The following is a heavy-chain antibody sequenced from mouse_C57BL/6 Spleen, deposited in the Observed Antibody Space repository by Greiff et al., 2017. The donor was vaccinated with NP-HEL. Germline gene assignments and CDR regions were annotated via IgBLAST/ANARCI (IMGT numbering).Heavy chain of an antibody. J-gene: IGHJ4*01. CDR1: GYTFTSYW. D-gene: IGHD2-10*02. Sequence: VQLQQPGAELVRPGSSVKLSCKASGYTFTSYWMHWVKQRPIQGLEWIGNIDPSDSETHYNQKFKDKATLTVDKSSSTAYMQPSSLTSEDSAVYYCARSYGNYGGAMDYWGQGTSVTVSS. CDR2: IDPSDSET. V-gene: IGHV1-52*01. CDR3: ARSYGNYGGAMDY.